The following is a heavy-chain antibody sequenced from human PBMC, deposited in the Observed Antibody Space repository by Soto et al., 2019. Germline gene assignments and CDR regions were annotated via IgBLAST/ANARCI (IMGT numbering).Heavy chain of an antibody. V-gene: IGHV1-69*18. CDR3: ATQGRGYSYGFHYYYGMDV. CDR1: WGPFSSYA. J-gene: IGHJ6*02. Sequence: VAVVQAGAEGKKPGASVKVFCKAFWGPFSSYAFSRGGQAPGQGPEWVGRVIPIFGTANYAQKFQGRVTITADESTSTAYMELSSLRSEDTAVYYCATQGRGYSYGFHYYYGMDVWGQGTTVTVSS. CDR2: VIPIFGTA. D-gene: IGHD5-18*01.